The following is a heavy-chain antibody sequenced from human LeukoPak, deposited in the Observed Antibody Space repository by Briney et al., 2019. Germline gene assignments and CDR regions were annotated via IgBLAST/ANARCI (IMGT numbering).Heavy chain of an antibody. J-gene: IGHJ6*02. D-gene: IGHD2-21*02. CDR3: ASPTCSDCYYYYYYGMDV. CDR1: GGSFSSYA. CDR2: IIPIFNTA. V-gene: IGHV1-69*01. Sequence: SVKVSCKASGGSFSSYAITWARQAPGQGLEWMGGIIPIFNTANYAQKFQGRVTITADESTSTAYMELSSLRSEDTAVYYCASPTCSDCYYYYYYGMDVWGQGTTVTVSS.